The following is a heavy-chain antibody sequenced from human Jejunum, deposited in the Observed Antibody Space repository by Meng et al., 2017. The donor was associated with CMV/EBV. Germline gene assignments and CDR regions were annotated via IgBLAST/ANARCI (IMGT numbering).Heavy chain of an antibody. D-gene: IGHD2-2*01. CDR2: INPSGGST. Sequence: FTSYYRHWVRQAPGQGLEWMGIINPSGGSTSYAQKFQGRVTMTRDASTSTVYMELSSLRSEDTAVYYCARDPYCSSTSCYYWFDPWGQGTLVTVSS. V-gene: IGHV1-46*01. CDR1: FTSYY. CDR3: ARDPYCSSTSCYYWFDP. J-gene: IGHJ5*02.